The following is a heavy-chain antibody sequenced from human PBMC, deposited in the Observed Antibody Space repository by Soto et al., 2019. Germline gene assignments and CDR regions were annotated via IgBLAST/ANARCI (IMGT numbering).Heavy chain of an antibody. CDR1: GFTVSSNY. V-gene: IGHV3-66*01. CDR3: ARVRYRGYDDYSCYMDV. CDR2: IYSGGST. J-gene: IGHJ6*03. Sequence: GGSLRLSCAASGFTVSSNYMSWVRQAPGKGLEWVSVIYSGGSTYYADSVKGRFTISRDNSKNTLYLQMNSLRAEDTAVYYCARVRYRGYDDYSCYMDVWGKGTTVTVSS. D-gene: IGHD5-12*01.